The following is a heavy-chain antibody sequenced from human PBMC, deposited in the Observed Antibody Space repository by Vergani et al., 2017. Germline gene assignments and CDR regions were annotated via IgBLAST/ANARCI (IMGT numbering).Heavy chain of an antibody. D-gene: IGHD2-2*01. V-gene: IGHV1-45*02. Sequence: QMQLVQSGAEVKKTGSSVKVSCKASGYTFTYRYLHWVRQAPGQALEWMGWITPFNGNTNYAQKFQDRVTITRDRSMSTAYMELSSLRSEDTAMYYCALAESSTSCINSVCITPETGSWFDPWGQGTLVTV. CDR2: ITPFNGNT. CDR3: ALAESSTSCINSVCITPETGSWFDP. J-gene: IGHJ5*02. CDR1: GYTFTYRY.